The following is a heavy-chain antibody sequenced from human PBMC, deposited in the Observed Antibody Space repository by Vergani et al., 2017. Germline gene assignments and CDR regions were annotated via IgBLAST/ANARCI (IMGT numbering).Heavy chain of an antibody. Sequence: EVQLVESGGGLVQPGGSLRLSCAASGFTFSSYEMNWVRQAPGKGLEWVSYISSSGSTIYYADSVKGRFTISSDNAKNSLYLQMNSLRAEDTAVYYCARSLGIDYFDYWGQGTLVTVSS. D-gene: IGHD7-27*01. V-gene: IGHV3-48*03. CDR3: ARSLGIDYFDY. CDR2: ISSSGSTI. CDR1: GFTFSSYE. J-gene: IGHJ4*02.